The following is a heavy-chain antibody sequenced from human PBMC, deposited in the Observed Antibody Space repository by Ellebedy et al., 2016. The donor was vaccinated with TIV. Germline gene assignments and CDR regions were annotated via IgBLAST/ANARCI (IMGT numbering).Heavy chain of an antibody. V-gene: IGHV3-74*01. D-gene: IGHD3-16*01. Sequence: GESLKISXAASGFTFSSYWMHWVRQAPGKGLVWVSCINSDGSSVSYADSVRGRFTVSRDSAKNMLYLQMNSLRAEDTAVYYCASGFTHYGAFDIWGQGTMVTVSS. CDR2: INSDGSSV. CDR3: ASGFTHYGAFDI. CDR1: GFTFSSYW. J-gene: IGHJ3*02.